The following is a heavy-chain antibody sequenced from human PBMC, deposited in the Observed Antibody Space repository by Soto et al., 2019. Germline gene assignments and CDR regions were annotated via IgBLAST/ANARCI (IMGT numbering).Heavy chain of an antibody. J-gene: IGHJ4*02. CDR1: GGSISSSSYY. Sequence: PSETLSLTCTVSGGSISSSSYYWGWIRQPPGKGLEWIGSIYYSGSTYYNPSLKSRVTISVDTSKNQFSLKLSSVTAADTAVYYCARRAPYGGNSFDYWGQGTLVTVSS. CDR3: ARRAPYGGNSFDY. V-gene: IGHV4-39*01. CDR2: IYYSGST. D-gene: IGHD4-17*01.